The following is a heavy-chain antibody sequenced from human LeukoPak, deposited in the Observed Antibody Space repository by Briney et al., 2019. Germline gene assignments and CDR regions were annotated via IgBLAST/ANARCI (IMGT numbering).Heavy chain of an antibody. V-gene: IGHV3-7*03. J-gene: IGHJ4*02. CDR1: GFTFSTYW. CDR2: LNQDGSEK. CDR3: ARAATSTEGY. Sequence: PGGSLRLACAASGFTFSTYWMTWVRQAPGKGLEWVASLNQDGSEKYYVDSVKGRFTISRDNAQKSLYLEMKSLSAKDTAVYYCARAATSTEGYWGQGTLVTVSS.